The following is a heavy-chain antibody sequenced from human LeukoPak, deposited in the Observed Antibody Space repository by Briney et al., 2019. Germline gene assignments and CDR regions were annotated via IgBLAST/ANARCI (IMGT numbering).Heavy chain of an antibody. J-gene: IGHJ4*02. CDR3: ARVRWAAAGIYYFDY. D-gene: IGHD6-13*01. CDR2: MNPNSGNT. Sequence: ASVKVSCKASGYTFTSYYMHWVRQATGQGLEWMGWMNPNSGNTGYAQKFQGRVTMTRNTSISTAYMELSSLRSEDTAVYYCARVRWAAAGIYYFDYWGQGTLVTVSS. V-gene: IGHV1-8*02. CDR1: GYTFTSYY.